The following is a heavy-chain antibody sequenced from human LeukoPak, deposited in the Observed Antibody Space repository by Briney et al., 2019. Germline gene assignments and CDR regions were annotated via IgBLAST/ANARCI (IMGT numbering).Heavy chain of an antibody. J-gene: IGHJ4*02. D-gene: IGHD1-26*01. Sequence: GASVKVSCKASGYIFTNYGITWVRQAPGQGLEWMGWINCNNGNTNYAQKLQGRVTMTTDTSTSTAYMELRSLRSDDTAVYYCARSLGMPYYWGQGTLVTVSS. CDR1: GYIFTNYG. V-gene: IGHV1-18*01. CDR3: ARSLGMPYY. CDR2: INCNNGNT.